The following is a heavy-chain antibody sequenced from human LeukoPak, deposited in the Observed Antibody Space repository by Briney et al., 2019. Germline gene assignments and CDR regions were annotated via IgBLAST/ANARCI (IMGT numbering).Heavy chain of an antibody. CDR3: ARYYYGSGTSFDP. Sequence: GGSLRLSCAASGFSFSTYNMNWVRQAPGQRLEWVSSITSGSSYIYYADSVKGRFTISRDNAKSSLYLQMNSLRAEDTAVFYCARYYYGSGTSFDPWGQGTLVTVSS. V-gene: IGHV3-21*01. J-gene: IGHJ5*02. D-gene: IGHD3-10*01. CDR2: ITSGSSYI. CDR1: GFSFSTYN.